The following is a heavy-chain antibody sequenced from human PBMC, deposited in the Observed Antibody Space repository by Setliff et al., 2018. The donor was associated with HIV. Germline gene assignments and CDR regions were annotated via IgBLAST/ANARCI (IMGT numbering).Heavy chain of an antibody. CDR1: GFTFDDYG. CDR2: INRNGGST. CDR3: ARVGFKGIAVAGSLGASDY. V-gene: IGHV3-20*04. J-gene: IGHJ4*02. Sequence: PGGSLRLSCAASGFTFDDYGMTWVRQAPGKGLEWVSGINRNGGSTLYADSMKGRFTISRDNAKNSLYLEMNSLRDEDTALYYCARVGFKGIAVAGSLGASDYWGQGTLVTVSS. D-gene: IGHD6-19*01.